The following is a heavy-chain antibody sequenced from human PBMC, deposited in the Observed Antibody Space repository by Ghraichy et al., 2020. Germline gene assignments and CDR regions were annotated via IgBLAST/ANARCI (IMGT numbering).Heavy chain of an antibody. CDR3: ARGEIVGATYQYHGMDV. D-gene: IGHD1-26*01. V-gene: IGHV3-66*01. J-gene: IGHJ6*02. CDR2: IYSDGST. CDR1: GFSVTSNY. Sequence: GGSLRLSCAASGFSVTSNYMSWVRQAPEKGLEWVSVIYSDGSTYYADSVKGRVTISRDNSKNTGYLQMNSLRADDKAVYYCARGEIVGATYQYHGMDVWGQGTTVTISS.